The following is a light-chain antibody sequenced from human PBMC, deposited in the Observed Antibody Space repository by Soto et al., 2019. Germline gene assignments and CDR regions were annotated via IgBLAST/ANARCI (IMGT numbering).Light chain of an antibody. J-gene: IGKJ1*01. Sequence: EIVMTQSPATLSVSPGDRATLSCRASQSVRSNLAWYQQKPGQAPRLLIYGASTRATGIPARFSGTGSGTDFTLTVSSLQSEDSAVYYCQQYNYWPITFGQGTKLDIK. CDR3: QQYNYWPIT. V-gene: IGKV3-15*01. CDR1: QSVRSN. CDR2: GAS.